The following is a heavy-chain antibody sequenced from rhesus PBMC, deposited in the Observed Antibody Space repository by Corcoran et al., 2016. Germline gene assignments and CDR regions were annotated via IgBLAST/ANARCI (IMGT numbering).Heavy chain of an antibody. CDR2: GETRDGEK. V-gene: IGHV1-156*01. J-gene: IGHJ4*01. Sequence: EVQPVQSGAEVKKPGASVTVSCTVSGYTFTELSMPWVRQAPGKGLEWMGGGETRDGEKRHAEKFQGRFTMTEDTSTDTAYMELRSLGSEDTAVYYCTRGYSGNSPYFDYWGQGVLVTVTS. CDR1: GYTFTELS. CDR3: TRGYSGNSPYFDY. D-gene: IGHD5-24*01.